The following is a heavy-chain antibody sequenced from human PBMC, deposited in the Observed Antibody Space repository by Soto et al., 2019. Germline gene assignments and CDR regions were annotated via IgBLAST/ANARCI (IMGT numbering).Heavy chain of an antibody. CDR3: ARGDTNYDILTGYYNDYYYYYGMDV. J-gene: IGHJ6*02. CDR1: GYTFTSNY. D-gene: IGHD3-9*01. Sequence: ASVKVSCKASGYTFTSNYMHWVRQAPGQGLEWMGIINPSGGSTSYAQKFQGRVTMTRDTSTSTVYMELSSLRSEDTAVYYCARGDTNYDILTGYYNDYYYYYGMDVWGQGTTVTVSS. CDR2: INPSGGST. V-gene: IGHV1-46*01.